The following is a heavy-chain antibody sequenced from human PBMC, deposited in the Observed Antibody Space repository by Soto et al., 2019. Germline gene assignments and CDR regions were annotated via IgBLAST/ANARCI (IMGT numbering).Heavy chain of an antibody. D-gene: IGHD6-13*01. CDR3: ARVEGQLGSHIDY. Sequence: QVQLVQSGAEVKKPGSSVKVSCKASGGTFSSYTISWVRQAPGQGLEWMGRIIPILGIANYAQKFQGRVTITADKSTSTAYMELSSLRSEDTAVYYCARVEGQLGSHIDYWGQGTLVTVSS. J-gene: IGHJ4*02. CDR1: GGTFSSYT. CDR2: IIPILGIA. V-gene: IGHV1-69*02.